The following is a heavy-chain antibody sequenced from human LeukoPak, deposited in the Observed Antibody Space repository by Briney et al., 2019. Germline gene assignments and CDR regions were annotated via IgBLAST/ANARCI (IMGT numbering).Heavy chain of an antibody. J-gene: IGHJ4*02. CDR1: GFTFSSYA. CDR2: ISGSGGAK. CDR3: AKEGGRYYDSSGDY. V-gene: IGHV3-23*01. D-gene: IGHD3-22*01. Sequence: GGSLRLSCAASGFTFSSYAMSWVRQAPGKGLEWVSAISGSGGAKYYADSVKGRFTLSRTNSKNTLSLQMNSLRAEDTAVFYYAKEGGRYYDSSGDYWGQGALVTVSS.